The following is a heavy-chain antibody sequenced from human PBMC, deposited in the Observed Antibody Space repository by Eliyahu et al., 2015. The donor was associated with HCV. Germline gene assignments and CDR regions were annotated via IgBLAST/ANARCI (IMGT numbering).Heavy chain of an antibody. CDR2: IHYSGST. D-gene: IGHD6-19*01. CDR1: GGSITTXS. Sequence: QVQLQESGPGLVQPSETLSLTCTVSGGSITTXSWSWIRQPPGKGLEWIGYIHYSGSTNYNPSLKSRVTISVDTSKNQFSLKLSSVTAADTAVYYCASGGGGIAVAGTGGWFDPWGQGTLITVSS. J-gene: IGHJ5*02. V-gene: IGHV4-59*01. CDR3: ASGGGGIAVAGTGGWFDP.